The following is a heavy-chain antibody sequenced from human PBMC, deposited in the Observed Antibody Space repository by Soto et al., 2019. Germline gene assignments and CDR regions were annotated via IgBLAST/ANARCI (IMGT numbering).Heavy chain of an antibody. CDR1: GFTFSNYG. V-gene: IGHV3-30*03. J-gene: IGHJ4*02. D-gene: IGHD3-22*01. CDR2: ISHDGSNK. CDR3: VGGYYYGDY. Sequence: QVQLVESGGGVVQPGRSLRLPCAASGFTFSNYGMHWVRQAPGKGLEWVAGISHDGSNKYYADSVKGRFTISRDNSKNPLYLQMNSLRAEDTGVYYCVGGYYYGDYWGQGTRVTVSS.